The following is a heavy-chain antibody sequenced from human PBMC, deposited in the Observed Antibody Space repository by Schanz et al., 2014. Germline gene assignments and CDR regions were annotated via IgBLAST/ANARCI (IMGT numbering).Heavy chain of an antibody. Sequence: EVRLVESGGGLVQPGGSLRLSCVASGFNFYTSAMTWVRQAPGKGLEWVSVISARGEVSKYSDSVKGRFIVSRDNSRATLFLQMDSLRAADTAFYDCAKWEDIVPEPEPMRGWFDSWGQGILVTVSS. CDR2: ISARGEVS. CDR3: AKWEDIVPEPEPMRGWFDS. D-gene: IGHD2-8*01. J-gene: IGHJ5*01. CDR1: GFNFYTSA. V-gene: IGHV3-23*04.